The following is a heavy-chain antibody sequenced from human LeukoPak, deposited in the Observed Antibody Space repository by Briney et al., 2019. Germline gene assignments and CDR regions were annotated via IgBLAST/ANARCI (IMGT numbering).Heavy chain of an antibody. D-gene: IGHD1-1*01. Sequence: SETLSLTCTVSGYSLSSGYYWGWIRQPPGKGLEWIGSIYHSGSTYYNPSLKSRVIISIDTSKNQFSLRMRSVTAADAAVYYCARGGNWNSYYFDYWGQGALVTVSS. CDR2: IYHSGST. J-gene: IGHJ4*02. CDR1: GYSLSSGYY. CDR3: ARGGNWNSYYFDY. V-gene: IGHV4-38-2*02.